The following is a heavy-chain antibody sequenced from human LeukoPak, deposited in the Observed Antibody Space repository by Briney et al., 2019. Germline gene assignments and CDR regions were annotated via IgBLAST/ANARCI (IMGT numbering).Heavy chain of an antibody. J-gene: IGHJ4*02. CDR3: AREYSSWFDY. Sequence: PGRSLTLSCAASGFTFSSYWMHWVRQAPGKGLVLVSRINSDGSSTSYAESVKGRFTISRDNAKNTLYLQVNSLRAEDTAVYYCAREYSSWFDYWGQGTLVTVSS. V-gene: IGHV3-74*01. CDR1: GFTFSSYW. CDR2: INSDGSST. D-gene: IGHD6-6*01.